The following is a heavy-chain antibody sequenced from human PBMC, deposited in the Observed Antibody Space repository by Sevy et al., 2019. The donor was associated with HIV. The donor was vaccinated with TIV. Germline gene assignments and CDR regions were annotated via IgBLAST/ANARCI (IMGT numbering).Heavy chain of an antibody. V-gene: IGHV1-18*04. J-gene: IGHJ3*02. D-gene: IGHD3-22*01. CDR2: ISAYNGNT. Sequence: ASVKVSCKASGYTFTSYGISWVRQAPGQGLEWMGWISAYNGNTNYAQKLQGRVTMTTDTSTSTAYMELRSLRSDDTAVYYCARAEYYDDSSGYPIWGQGTMVTVSS. CDR3: ARAEYYDDSSGYPI. CDR1: GYTFTSYG.